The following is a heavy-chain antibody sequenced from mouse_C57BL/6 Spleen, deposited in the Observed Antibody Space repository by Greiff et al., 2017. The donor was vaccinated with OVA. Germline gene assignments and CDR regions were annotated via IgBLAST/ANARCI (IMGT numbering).Heavy chain of an antibody. V-gene: IGHV5-6*01. D-gene: IGHD4-1*02. Sequence: EVQLVESGGDLVKPGGSLKLSCAASGFTFSSYGMSWVRQTPDKRLEWVATISSGGSYTYYPDSVKGRFTISRDNAKNTLYLQMSSLKSEDTAMYYCARQPFNWDYFDYWGQGTTLTVSS. J-gene: IGHJ2*01. CDR3: ARQPFNWDYFDY. CDR1: GFTFSSYG. CDR2: ISSGGSYT.